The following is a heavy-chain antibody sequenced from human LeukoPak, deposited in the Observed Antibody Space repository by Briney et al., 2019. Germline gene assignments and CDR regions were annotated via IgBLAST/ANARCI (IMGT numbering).Heavy chain of an antibody. CDR1: GYSFSNYW. D-gene: IGHD1-20*01. CDR3: ARPGERSRRNWNLDQ. CDR2: VYPRDSDT. V-gene: IGHV5-51*01. Sequence: GESLKISCKASGYSFSNYWIGWVRQVPGKGLEWMGIVYPRDSDTRYSPSFQGQVTISADKSISTAYLQWSSLKASDTAVYYCARPGERSRRNWNLDQWGQGTLVTVSS. J-gene: IGHJ4*02.